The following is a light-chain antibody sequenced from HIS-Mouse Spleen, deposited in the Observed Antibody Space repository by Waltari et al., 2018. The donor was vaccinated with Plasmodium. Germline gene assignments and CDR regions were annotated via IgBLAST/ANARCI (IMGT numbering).Light chain of an antibody. CDR2: DVS. V-gene: IGLV2-11*01. CDR3: CSYAGSYTYV. J-gene: IGLJ1*01. CDR1: SRDVGGYNY. Sequence: QSALTQPRSVSGSPGQSVTIPCTGTSRDVGGYNYALWYQQHPGKAPKLMIYDVSKRPSGVPDRFSGSKSGNTASLTISGLQAEDEADYYCCSYAGSYTYVFGTGTKVTVL.